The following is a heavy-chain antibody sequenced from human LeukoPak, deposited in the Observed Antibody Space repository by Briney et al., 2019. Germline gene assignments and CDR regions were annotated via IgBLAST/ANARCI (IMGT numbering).Heavy chain of an antibody. CDR3: AREGGSYYPHYYFDY. J-gene: IGHJ4*02. CDR1: GGSISSYY. Sequence: SETLSLTCTVSGGSISSYYWSWVRQPPGKGLEWIGYIYYSGSTNYNPSLKSRVTISVDTSKNQFSLKLSSVTAADTAVYYCAREGGSYYPHYYFDYWGQGTLVTVSS. V-gene: IGHV4-59*01. CDR2: IYYSGST. D-gene: IGHD1-26*01.